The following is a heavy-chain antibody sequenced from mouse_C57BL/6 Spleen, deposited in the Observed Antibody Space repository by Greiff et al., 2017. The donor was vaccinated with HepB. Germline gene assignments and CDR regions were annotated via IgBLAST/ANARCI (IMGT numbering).Heavy chain of an antibody. CDR1: GYTFTSYW. V-gene: IGHV1-69*01. Sequence: VQLQQPGAELVMPGASVKLSCKASGYTFTSYWMHWVKQRPGQGLEWIGEIDPSDSYTNYNQKFKGKSTLTVDKSSSTAYMQLSSRTSEDSAVYYCARGGGSSYFDYWGQGTTLTVSS. CDR3: ARGGGSSYFDY. D-gene: IGHD1-3*01. J-gene: IGHJ2*01. CDR2: IDPSDSYT.